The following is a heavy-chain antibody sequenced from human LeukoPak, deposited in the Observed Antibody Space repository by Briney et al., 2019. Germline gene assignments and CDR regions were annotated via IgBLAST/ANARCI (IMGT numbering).Heavy chain of an antibody. J-gene: IGHJ3*02. V-gene: IGHV3-23*01. CDR2: ISGSGGST. D-gene: IGHD6-19*01. CDR3: AKDQLLVPHAFDI. CDR1: GFTFSSYA. Sequence: GGSLRLXCAASGFTFSSYAMSWVRQAPGKGLEWVSAISGSGGSTYYADSVKGRFTISGDNSKNTLYLQMNSLRAEDTAVYYCAKDQLLVPHAFDIWGQGTMVTVSS.